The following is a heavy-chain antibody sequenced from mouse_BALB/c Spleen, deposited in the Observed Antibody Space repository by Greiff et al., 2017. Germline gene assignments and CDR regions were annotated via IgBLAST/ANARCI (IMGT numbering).Heavy chain of an antibody. D-gene: IGHD1-1*01. CDR3: AREEGIYYGSAWFAY. J-gene: IGHJ3*01. CDR1: GYTFTSYW. V-gene: IGHV1-87*01. CDR2: IYPGDGDT. Sequence: VQLVESGAELARPGASVKLSCKASGYTFTSYWMQWVKQRPGQGLEWIGAIYPGDGDTRYTQKFKGKATLTADKSSSTAYMQLSSLASEDSAVYYCAREEGIYYGSAWFAYWGQGTLVTVSA.